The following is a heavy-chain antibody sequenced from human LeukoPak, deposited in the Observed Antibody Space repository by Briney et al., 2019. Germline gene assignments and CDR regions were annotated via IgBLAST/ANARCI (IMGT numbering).Heavy chain of an antibody. J-gene: IGHJ3*02. D-gene: IGHD2-21*01. CDR2: INPNSGGT. V-gene: IGHV1-2*04. CDR1: GYTFTGYY. Sequence: ASVKVSCKASGYTFTGYYMHWVRQAPGQGLEWMGWINPNSGGTNYAQKFQGWVTMTRDTSISTAYMELSRLRSDDTAVYYCARLGARDGRDAFDIWGQGTMVTVSS. CDR3: ARLGARDGRDAFDI.